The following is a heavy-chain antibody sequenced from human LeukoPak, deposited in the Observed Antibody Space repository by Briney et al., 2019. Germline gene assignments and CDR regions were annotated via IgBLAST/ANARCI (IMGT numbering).Heavy chain of an antibody. CDR3: ARGYAGIDY. J-gene: IGHJ4*02. CDR2: IDTDGTDT. D-gene: IGHD5-12*01. Sequence: GGSLRLSCAASGFTFSSYWMHWVRQAPGKGLVWVSRIDTDGTDTTYADSVKGRFTISRDNAKNTLYLQMNSLRAEDTAVYYCARGYAGIDYWGQGTLVTVSS. CDR1: GFTFSSYW. V-gene: IGHV3-74*01.